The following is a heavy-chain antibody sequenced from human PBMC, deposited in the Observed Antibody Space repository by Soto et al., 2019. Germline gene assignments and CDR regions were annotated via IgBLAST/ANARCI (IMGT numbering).Heavy chain of an antibody. CDR1: GGAISSGDYY. CDR2: IYYSGST. V-gene: IGHV4-30-4*01. CDR3: VRDLGVGSSGYYYRPYSMDV. D-gene: IGHD3-22*01. Sequence: QVQLQESGPGLVKPSQTLSLTCTVSGGAISSGDYYWSWIRQPPGKGLEWIGYIYYSGSTYYNPCLKSRGIISVDRSKYQFSLKLISVTAVYTAVYFCVRDLGVGSSGYYYRPYSMDVWGQGTTVTVSS. J-gene: IGHJ6*02.